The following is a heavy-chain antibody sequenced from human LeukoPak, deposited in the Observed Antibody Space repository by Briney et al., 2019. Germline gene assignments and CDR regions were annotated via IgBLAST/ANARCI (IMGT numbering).Heavy chain of an antibody. CDR3: ARALRYFDWLLYGY. J-gene: IGHJ4*02. V-gene: IGHV1-18*01. CDR2: ISAYNGNT. CDR1: GYTFTSDG. Sequence: GASVKVSCKASGYTFTSDGISWVRQAPGQGLEWMGWISAYNGNTNYAQKLQGRVTMTTDTSTSTAYMELRSLRSDDTAVYYCARALRYFDWLLYGYRGQGTLVTVSS. D-gene: IGHD3-9*01.